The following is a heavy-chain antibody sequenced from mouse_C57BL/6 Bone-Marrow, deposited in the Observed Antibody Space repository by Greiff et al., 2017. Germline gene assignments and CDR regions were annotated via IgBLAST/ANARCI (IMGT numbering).Heavy chain of an antibody. CDR2: IYPRSGNT. Sequence: VQLQQSGAELARPGASVKLSCKASGYTFTSYGISWVKQRTGQGLEWIGEIYPRSGNTYYNEKFKGKATLTADKSSSTAYMELRSLTSEDSAVYFCARSRGSYYYGSSYENFDYWGQGTTLTVSS. D-gene: IGHD1-1*01. J-gene: IGHJ2*01. CDR1: GYTFTSYG. V-gene: IGHV1-81*01. CDR3: ARSRGSYYYGSSYENFDY.